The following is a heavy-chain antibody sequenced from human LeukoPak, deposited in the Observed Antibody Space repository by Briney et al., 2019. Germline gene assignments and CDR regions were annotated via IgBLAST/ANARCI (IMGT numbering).Heavy chain of an antibody. V-gene: IGHV3-23*01. CDR2: ISGSGGST. D-gene: IGHD2-2*01. Sequence: PGGSLRLSCAASGFTFSSYAMSWVRQAPGKGLEWVSAISGSGGSTYYADSVKGRFTISRDNSKNTLYLQMNSLRAEDTAVYYCARLGYCSSTSCPSSDYYYYMDVWGKGTTVTVSS. CDR3: ARLGYCSSTSCPSSDYYYYMDV. CDR1: GFTFSSYA. J-gene: IGHJ6*03.